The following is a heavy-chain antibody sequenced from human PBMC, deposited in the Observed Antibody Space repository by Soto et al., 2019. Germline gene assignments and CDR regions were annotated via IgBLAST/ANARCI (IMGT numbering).Heavy chain of an antibody. Sequence: WVRQENGQGLEWMGWISAYNGNTNYAQKLQGRVTMTTDTSTSTAYMELRSLRSDDTAVYYCARVRTIAGAPDWFGPWGQGTLVTVSS. D-gene: IGHD6-19*01. J-gene: IGHJ5*02. V-gene: IGHV1-18*01. CDR2: ISAYNGNT. CDR3: ARVRTIAGAPDWFGP.